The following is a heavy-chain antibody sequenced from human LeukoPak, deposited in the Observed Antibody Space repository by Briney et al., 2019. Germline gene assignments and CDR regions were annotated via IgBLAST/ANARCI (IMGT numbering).Heavy chain of an antibody. CDR2: IYSGGST. D-gene: IGHD3-9*01. CDR3: ARAPAYDILTGYFYYYYYGMDV. Sequence: PGGSLRLSCAASGFTVSSNYMSWVRQAPGKGLEWVSVIYSGGSTYYADSVKGRFIISRDNSKNTLYLQMNSLRAEDTAVYYCARAPAYDILTGYFYYYYYGMDVWGQGTTVTVSS. V-gene: IGHV3-66*01. CDR1: GFTVSSNY. J-gene: IGHJ6*02.